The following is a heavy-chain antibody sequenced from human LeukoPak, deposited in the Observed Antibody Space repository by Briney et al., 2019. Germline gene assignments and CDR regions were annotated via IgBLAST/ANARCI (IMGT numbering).Heavy chain of an antibody. D-gene: IGHD2-2*01. CDR3: ARGPVRDIVVVPAASYYYGMDV. Sequence: SETLSLTCAVYGESFSGYYWSWIRQPPGKGLEWIGEINHSGSTNYNPSLKSRVTISVDTSKNQFSLKLSSVTAADTAVYYCARGPVRDIVVVPAASYYYGMDVWGQGTTVTVPS. CDR2: INHSGST. CDR1: GESFSGYY. J-gene: IGHJ6*02. V-gene: IGHV4-34*01.